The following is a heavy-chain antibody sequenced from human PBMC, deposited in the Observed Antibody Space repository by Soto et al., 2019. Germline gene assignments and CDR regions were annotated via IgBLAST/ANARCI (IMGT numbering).Heavy chain of an antibody. D-gene: IGHD1-26*01. CDR3: ANGWELLDY. J-gene: IGHJ4*02. Sequence: QVQLVESGGGVVQPGRSLRLSCAASGFTFSSYGMHWVRQAPGKGLEWVAVISYDGSKKYYADSVKGRFTISRDNFKETLYLQMNSLRPEDTAVYYLANGWELLDYWGQGTLVTASS. CDR2: ISYDGSKK. V-gene: IGHV3-30*18. CDR1: GFTFSSYG.